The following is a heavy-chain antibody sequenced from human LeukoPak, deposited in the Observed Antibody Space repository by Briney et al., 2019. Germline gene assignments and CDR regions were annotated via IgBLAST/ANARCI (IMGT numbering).Heavy chain of an antibody. Sequence: GGALQLSCMCSGSNFNNYWIAWVRPWPGKGLEWMDIIYPGDSDTRYSPSFQGQVTISADKSISTAYLQWSSLKASDTAMYYCATRSSLEWLSPFDYWGQGTLVTVSS. CDR1: GSNFNNYW. J-gene: IGHJ4*02. V-gene: IGHV5-51*01. CDR3: ATRSSLEWLSPFDY. D-gene: IGHD3-3*01. CDR2: IYPGDSDT.